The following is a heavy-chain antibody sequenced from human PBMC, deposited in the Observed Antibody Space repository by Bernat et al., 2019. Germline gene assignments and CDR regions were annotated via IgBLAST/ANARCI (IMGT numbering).Heavy chain of an antibody. J-gene: IGHJ4*02. CDR1: GFTVSSNY. V-gene: IGHV3-66*01. CDR2: IYSGGST. Sequence: EVQLVESGGGLVQPGGSLRLSCAASGFTVSSNYMSWVRQAPGKGLEWVSVIYSGGSTYYADSVKGRFTISRDNSKNTLYLQMNSLRAEDTAVYYCTRYPRYYYDSSGYSPPFDYWGQGTLVTVSS. D-gene: IGHD3-22*01. CDR3: TRYPRYYYDSSGYSPPFDY.